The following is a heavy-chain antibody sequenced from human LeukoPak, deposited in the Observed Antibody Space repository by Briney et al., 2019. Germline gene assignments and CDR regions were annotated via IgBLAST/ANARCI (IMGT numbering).Heavy chain of an antibody. D-gene: IGHD3-9*01. V-gene: IGHV1-2*02. J-gene: IGHJ5*02. CDR1: VYTFIGYY. CDR3: ARGPALYYDILTGSTYNYFDP. Sequence: ASVNVSCKASVYTFIGYYMHWVRQAPAHGPEWMGWINPKTGGTKYAQKFHGRLTMTRDTSISTAYMELSRLRSDDTAVYYCARGPALYYDILTGSTYNYFDPWGQGTLVTVSS. CDR2: INPKTGGT.